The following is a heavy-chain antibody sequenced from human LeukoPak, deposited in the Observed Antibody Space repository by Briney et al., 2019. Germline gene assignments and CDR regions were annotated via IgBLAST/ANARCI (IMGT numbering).Heavy chain of an antibody. J-gene: IGHJ4*02. CDR1: GASTRSNNYY. Sequence: PSETLSLTCTVSGASTRSNNYYWAWIRQPPGKGLEWIGSIYYLGTTYDNPSLKSLATISIDTSKNQFSLKLRSVTASDTAVYYCARVASSSAGGVDYWGQGTLVAVSS. CDR2: IYYLGTT. V-gene: IGHV4-39*01. CDR3: ARVASSSAGGVDY. D-gene: IGHD6-6*01.